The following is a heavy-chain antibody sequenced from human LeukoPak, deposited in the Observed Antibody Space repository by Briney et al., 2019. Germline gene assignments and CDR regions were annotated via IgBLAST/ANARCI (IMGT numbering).Heavy chain of an antibody. J-gene: IGHJ6*02. CDR3: ARHFSTYSYGLDV. Sequence: GGSLRLSCAASGFTFSNFWMSWVRQAPGQGLERVANINPEVSAKYYVDSVKGRFTISRDNAENSLYLQMNSLRPEDTAVYYCARHFSTYSYGLDVWGQGTTVTVAS. CDR1: GFTFSNFW. D-gene: IGHD3-3*02. V-gene: IGHV3-7*01. CDR2: INPEVSAK.